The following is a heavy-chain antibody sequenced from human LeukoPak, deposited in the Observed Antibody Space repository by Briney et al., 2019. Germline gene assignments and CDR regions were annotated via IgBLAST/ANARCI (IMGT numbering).Heavy chain of an antibody. D-gene: IGHD2-15*01. Sequence: ASVKVSCKASGYTFTSYGISWVRQAPGQGLEWMGWISAYNGETNYAQNFQGRVAMTTDTSTSTAYMELRSLRSDDTAVYYCARDYYCSGGTCSDCFDPWGQGTLVTVSS. CDR2: ISAYNGET. J-gene: IGHJ5*02. V-gene: IGHV1-18*01. CDR1: GYTFTSYG. CDR3: ARDYYCSGGTCSDCFDP.